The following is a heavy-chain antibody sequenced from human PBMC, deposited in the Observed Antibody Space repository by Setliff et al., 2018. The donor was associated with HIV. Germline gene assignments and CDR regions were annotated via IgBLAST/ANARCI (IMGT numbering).Heavy chain of an antibody. D-gene: IGHD3-10*01. CDR1: GGTFGSYA. J-gene: IGHJ3*02. CDR3: ARGQGVHFWVNDAFDI. CDR2: IIPIFETT. V-gene: IGHV1-69*06. Sequence: SVKVSCKASGGTFGSYAISWVRQAPGQGLEWLGGIIPIFETTNYAQKFQGRVTITADKSTSTIYMELGSLRSDDTAVYYCARGQGVHFWVNDAFDIWGQGTMVTVSS.